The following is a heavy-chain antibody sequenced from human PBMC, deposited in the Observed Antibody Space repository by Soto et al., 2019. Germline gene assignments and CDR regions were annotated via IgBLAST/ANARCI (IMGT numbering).Heavy chain of an antibody. Sequence: QVQLVESGGGVVQPGRSLRLSCAASGFTFSSYAMHWVRQAPGKGLEWVALISYDGSNKYFADSVKGRFTISRDNSKNTLYLQMNSLRAEATAIYYCARDASGTDYYYYSMDVWGQGTTVTVSS. CDR1: GFTFSSYA. CDR2: ISYDGSNK. CDR3: ARDASGTDYYYYSMDV. D-gene: IGHD6-25*01. V-gene: IGHV3-30-3*01. J-gene: IGHJ6*02.